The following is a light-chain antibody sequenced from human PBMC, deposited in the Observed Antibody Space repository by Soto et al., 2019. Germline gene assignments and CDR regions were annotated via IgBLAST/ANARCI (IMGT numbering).Light chain of an antibody. V-gene: IGKV1-9*01. J-gene: IGKJ1*01. Sequence: SQFTQSPSALTASVGDRVTITCRASQDISSYLAWYQQEPGKAPKLLIYAASTLQSGVPSRFSGSGSGTDFTLTISTLQPEDFATYYCQQLNSYPWTFGQGTKVDIK. CDR1: QDISSY. CDR3: QQLNSYPWT. CDR2: AAS.